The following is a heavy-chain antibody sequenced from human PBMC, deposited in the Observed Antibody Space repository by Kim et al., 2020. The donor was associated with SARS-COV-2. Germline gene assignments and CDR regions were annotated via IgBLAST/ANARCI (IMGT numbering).Heavy chain of an antibody. CDR1: GFTLGSYW. V-gene: IGHV3-7*03. CDR2: IKRDGSEG. D-gene: IGHD3-16*01. CDR3: ARDVGGVLDY. Sequence: GGSLRLSCAASGFTLGSYWMAWVRQAPGKGPEWVANIKRDGSEGNYVDSVKGRFTISRDDAKSSLFLEMNSLRSEDTAVYYCARDVGGVLDYWGQGTLVTVSS. J-gene: IGHJ4*02.